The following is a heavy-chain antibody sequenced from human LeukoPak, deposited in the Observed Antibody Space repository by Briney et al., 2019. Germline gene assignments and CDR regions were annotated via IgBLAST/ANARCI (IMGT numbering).Heavy chain of an antibody. CDR3: VRDSGSYWFDP. J-gene: IGHJ5*02. Sequence: GGSLRLSCAASGFTFSSKWVHWVRQAPGKGLVWVSCIKSDGSSTNYADSVKGRFTISRDNAKNTVFLQMNSLRVEDTAMYYCVRDSGSYWFDPWGQGTLVTVSS. V-gene: IGHV3-74*01. CDR2: IKSDGSST. CDR1: GFTFSSKW. D-gene: IGHD1-26*01.